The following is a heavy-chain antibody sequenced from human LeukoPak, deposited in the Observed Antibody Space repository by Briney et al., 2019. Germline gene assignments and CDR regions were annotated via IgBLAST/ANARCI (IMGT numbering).Heavy chain of an antibody. D-gene: IGHD2-2*01. CDR2: FYSPGST. V-gene: IGHV3-53*01. CDR1: GFTVTTKS. Sequence: GGSLRLSCAASGFTVTTKSMAWVRQAPGRGLEWVSVFYSPGSTYYADSVHGRFTISRDNSLNTLFLQMNSLRVEATAVYYCASARESCIGSTCYEYFHHWGQGTPLTVSS. CDR3: ASARESCIGSTCYEYFHH. J-gene: IGHJ1*01.